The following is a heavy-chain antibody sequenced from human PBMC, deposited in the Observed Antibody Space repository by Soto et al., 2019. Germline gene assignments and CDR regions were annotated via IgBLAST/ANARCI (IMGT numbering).Heavy chain of an antibody. D-gene: IGHD3-22*01. CDR2: IWYDGSNK. V-gene: IGHV3-33*08. CDR3: ARDQEYYYDSSGYYYFWD. J-gene: IGHJ4*02. Sequence: VQLVESGGGLVKPGGSLRLSCAASGFTFSSYSMNWVRQAPGKGLEWVAVIWYDGSNKYYADSVKGRFTISRDNSKNTLYLQMNSLRAEDTAVYYCARDQEYYYDSSGYYYFWDWGQGTLVTVSS. CDR1: GFTFSSYS.